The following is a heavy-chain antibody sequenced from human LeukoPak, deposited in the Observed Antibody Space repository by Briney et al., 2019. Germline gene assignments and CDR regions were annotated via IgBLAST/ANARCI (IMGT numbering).Heavy chain of an antibody. CDR1: GFTFSSYS. CDR3: ARDQTTFGVVHDAFDI. Sequence: PGGSLRLSCAASGFTFSSYSMNWVRQAPGKGLEWVSYISSSSSTIYYADSVKGRFTISRDNAKNSLYLQMNSLRAEDTAVYYCARDQTTFGVVHDAFDIWGQGTMVTVSS. V-gene: IGHV3-48*01. J-gene: IGHJ3*02. CDR2: ISSSSSTI. D-gene: IGHD3-3*01.